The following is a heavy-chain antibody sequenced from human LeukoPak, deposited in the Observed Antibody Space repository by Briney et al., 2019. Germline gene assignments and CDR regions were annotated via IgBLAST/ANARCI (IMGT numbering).Heavy chain of an antibody. D-gene: IGHD3-22*01. V-gene: IGHV4-34*01. J-gene: IGHJ4*02. Sequence: SETLSLTCAVYGGSLSDYYWSWIRQPPGKGLEWIGEITRDGSTNYNPSLKSRVTISLDTSKNQFSLKLSSVTAADTAVYYCARDRPVPKAPVTMRAELDYWGQGTLVTVSS. CDR3: ARDRPVPKAPVTMRAELDY. CDR1: GGSLSDYY. CDR2: ITRDGST.